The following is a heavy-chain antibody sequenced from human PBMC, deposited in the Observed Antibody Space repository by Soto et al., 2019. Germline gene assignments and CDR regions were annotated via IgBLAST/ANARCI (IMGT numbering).Heavy chain of an antibody. CDR3: AKDTTYYDFWSGYYHFDY. J-gene: IGHJ4*02. V-gene: IGHV3-30*18. D-gene: IGHD3-3*01. CDR1: GFTFSSYG. Sequence: QVQLVESGGGVVQPGRSLRLSCAAYGFTFSSYGMHWVRQAPGKGLEWVAVISYDGSNKYYADSVKGRFTISRDNSKNTLYLQMNSLRAEDTAVYYCAKDTTYYDFWSGYYHFDYWGQGTLVTVSS. CDR2: ISYDGSNK.